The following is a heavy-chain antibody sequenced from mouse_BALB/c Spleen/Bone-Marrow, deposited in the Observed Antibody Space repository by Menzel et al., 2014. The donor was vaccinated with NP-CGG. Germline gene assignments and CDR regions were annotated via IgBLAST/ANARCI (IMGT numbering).Heavy chain of an antibody. CDR1: GYTFTSYW. V-gene: IGHV1-5*01. D-gene: IGHD1-3*01. J-gene: IGHJ4*01. CDR2: IYPGNSDT. CDR3: TGGKDYYAMDY. Sequence: EVMLVESGTVLARPGASVKMTCKASGYTFTSYWMHWVKQRPGQGLEWIGAIYPGNSDTSYNQKFKGKAKLTAVTSTSTAYMELSSLTNEDSAVYYCTGGKDYYAMDYWGQGTSVTVSS.